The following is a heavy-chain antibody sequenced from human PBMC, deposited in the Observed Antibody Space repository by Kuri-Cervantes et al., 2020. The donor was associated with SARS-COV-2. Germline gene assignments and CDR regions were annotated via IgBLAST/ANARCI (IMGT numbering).Heavy chain of an antibody. J-gene: IGHJ4*02. CDR2: IYYSGST. V-gene: IGHV4-59*01. D-gene: IGHD3-3*01. Sequence: SETLSLTCTVSGGSISSYYWSWIRQPPGKGLEWIGYIYYSGSTNYNPSLKSRVTISVDTSKNQFSLKLSSVTAADTAVYYCARVVVWSGYYFDYWGQGTLVTVSS. CDR3: ARVVVWSGYYFDY. CDR1: GGSISSYY.